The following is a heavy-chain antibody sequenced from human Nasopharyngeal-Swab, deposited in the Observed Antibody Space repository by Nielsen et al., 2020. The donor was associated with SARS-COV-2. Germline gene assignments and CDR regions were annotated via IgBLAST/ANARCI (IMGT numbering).Heavy chain of an antibody. D-gene: IGHD6-13*01. CDR1: GGSISTYY. J-gene: IGHJ6*03. Sequence: SETLSLTCTVSGGSISTYYWSWLRQPPGKGPEWLGYIYHSGSTNYNHSLKSRVTISVDTSKNQFSLKLSSVTAADTAVYYCARGADAAGTYYYYYYYMDVWGKGTTVTVSS. V-gene: IGHV4-59*01. CDR3: ARGADAAGTYYYYYYYMDV. CDR2: IYHSGST.